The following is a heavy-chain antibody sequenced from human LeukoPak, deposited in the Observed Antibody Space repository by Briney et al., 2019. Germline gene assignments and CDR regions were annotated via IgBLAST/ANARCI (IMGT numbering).Heavy chain of an antibody. V-gene: IGHV3-23*01. D-gene: IGHD2-2*01. CDR2: ISDSGGST. J-gene: IGHJ4*02. CDR1: GFTFSSYA. Sequence: GGSLRPSCAASGFTFSSYAMTRVRQAPGKGLEWVSTISDSGGSTYYADSVTGRFTISRDKSKNTLYLQMNSLRAEDTAVYYCAKGRPRGSRTSCYDYWGQGTLVTVSS. CDR3: AKGRPRGSRTSCYDY.